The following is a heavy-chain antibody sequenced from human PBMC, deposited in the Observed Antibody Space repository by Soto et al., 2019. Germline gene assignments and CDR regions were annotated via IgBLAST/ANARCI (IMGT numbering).Heavy chain of an antibody. V-gene: IGHV3-30*18. CDR3: AKRIAAGAPFYYYGMDV. D-gene: IGHD6-13*01. Sequence: PGGSLRLSCAASGFTFSSYGMHWVRQAPGKGLEWVAVISYDGSNKYYADSVKGRFTISRDNSKNTLYLQMNSLRAEDTAVYYCAKRIAAGAPFYYYGMDVWGQGTTVTVSS. CDR2: ISYDGSNK. CDR1: GFTFSSYG. J-gene: IGHJ6*02.